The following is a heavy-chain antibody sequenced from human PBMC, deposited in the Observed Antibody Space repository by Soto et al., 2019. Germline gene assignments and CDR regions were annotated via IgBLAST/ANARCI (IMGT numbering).Heavy chain of an antibody. J-gene: IGHJ5*02. CDR1: GFSLSSTAVG. Sequence: QITLKESGPTLVKPTQTLTLTCTFSGFSLSSTAVGVAWIRQPPGKALEWLALLYWNDDNRYSPSLKSRLTLTKDTSKNLVILTLIDVDPVDTATYYCVYTSGWQHTTWGQGTLVTVSS. CDR3: VYTSGWQHTT. D-gene: IGHD1-1*01. V-gene: IGHV2-5*01. CDR2: LYWNDDN.